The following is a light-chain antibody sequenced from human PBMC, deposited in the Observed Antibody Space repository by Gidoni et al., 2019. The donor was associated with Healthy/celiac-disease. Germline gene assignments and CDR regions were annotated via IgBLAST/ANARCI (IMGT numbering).Light chain of an antibody. CDR1: QDISNY. J-gene: IGKJ2*01. V-gene: IGKV1-33*01. CDR2: DAS. CDR3: QQYDNLLPMYT. Sequence: DIQMTPSPSSLSASVGDRVTITCQASQDISNYLNWYQQKPGKAPKLLIYDASNLETGVPSRFSGSGSGTDFTFTISSLQPEDIATYYCQQYDNLLPMYTFGQGTKLEIK.